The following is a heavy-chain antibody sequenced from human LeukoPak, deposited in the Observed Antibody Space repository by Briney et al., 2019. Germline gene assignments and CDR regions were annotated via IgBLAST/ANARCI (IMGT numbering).Heavy chain of an antibody. D-gene: IGHD6-6*01. CDR3: ARDWEYSSSSPQNPTDYYYYYYMDV. V-gene: IGHV4-4*07. J-gene: IGHJ6*03. Sequence: PSETLSLTCTVSGGSISSYYWSWIRQPAGKGLEWIGRIYTSGSTNYNPSLKSRVTMSVDTSKNQFSLKLSSVTAADTAVYYCARDWEYSSSSPQNPTDYYYYYYMDVWGKGTTVTVSS. CDR2: IYTSGST. CDR1: GGSISSYY.